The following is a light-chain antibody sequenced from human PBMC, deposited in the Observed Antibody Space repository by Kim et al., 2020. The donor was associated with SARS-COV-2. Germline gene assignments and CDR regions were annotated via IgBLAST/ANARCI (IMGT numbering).Light chain of an antibody. J-gene: IGLJ2*01. Sequence: GRPGTSSCTRSGSSIASNCVKWYQQRPGSATTTVIYEDNQRPSGVPGRFSGSIDISSNSASLAISGLKTDDEAGYYCQSFDTRSQVFGGGTQLTVL. V-gene: IGLV6-57*03. CDR3: QSFDTRSQV. CDR2: EDN. CDR1: GSSIASNC.